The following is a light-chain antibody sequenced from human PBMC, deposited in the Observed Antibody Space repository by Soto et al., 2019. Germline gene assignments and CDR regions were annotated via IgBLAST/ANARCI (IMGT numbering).Light chain of an antibody. CDR3: QQYASSRT. CDR1: QSVTNNY. CDR2: GAS. J-gene: IGKJ1*01. Sequence: ELVLTQSPGTQSLSPGERATLSCRASQSVTNNYLAWFQQKPGQAPRLLMYGASSRATGIPDRFSGSGSGTDFTLTITRLEPEDFAVYYCQQYASSRTFGQGTKVDIK. V-gene: IGKV3-20*01.